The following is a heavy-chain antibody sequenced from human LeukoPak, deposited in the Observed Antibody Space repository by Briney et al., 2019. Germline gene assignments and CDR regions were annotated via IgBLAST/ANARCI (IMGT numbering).Heavy chain of an antibody. D-gene: IGHD6-13*01. Sequence: GGSLRLSCAASGFTFSSYAMHWVRQAPGKGLEWVAVISYDGSNKYYADSVKGRFTIPRDNSKNTLYLQMNSLRAEDTAVYYCASESGYSSSLNWGQGTLVTVSS. J-gene: IGHJ4*02. CDR2: ISYDGSNK. CDR3: ASESGYSSSLN. V-gene: IGHV3-30-3*01. CDR1: GFTFSSYA.